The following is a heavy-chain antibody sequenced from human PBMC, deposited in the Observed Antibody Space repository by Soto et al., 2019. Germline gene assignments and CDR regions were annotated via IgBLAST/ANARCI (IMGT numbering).Heavy chain of an antibody. D-gene: IGHD3-3*01. CDR1: GGSISSSSYY. CDR2: IYYSGST. Sequence: PSEILSLTCTVSGGSISSSSYYWGWIRQPPGKGLEWIGSIYYSGSTYYNPSLKSRVTISVDTSKNQFSLKLSSVTAADTAVYYCARLEDDFWSGYYYYYMDVWGKGTTVTVSS. V-gene: IGHV4-39*01. CDR3: ARLEDDFWSGYYYYYMDV. J-gene: IGHJ6*03.